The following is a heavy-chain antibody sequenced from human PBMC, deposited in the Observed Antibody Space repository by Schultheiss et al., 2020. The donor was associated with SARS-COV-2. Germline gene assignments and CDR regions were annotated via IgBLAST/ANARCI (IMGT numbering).Heavy chain of an antibody. CDR1: GFTFSSYW. CDR2: INSDGSST. V-gene: IGHV3-74*01. CDR3: AKIFVVVVAANGMDV. J-gene: IGHJ6*02. D-gene: IGHD2-15*01. Sequence: GGSLRLSCAASGFTFSSYWMHWVRQAPGKGLVWVSRINSDGSSTSYADSVKGRFTISRDNAKNTLYLQMNSLRAEDTAVYYCAKIFVVVVAANGMDVWGQGTTVTVSS.